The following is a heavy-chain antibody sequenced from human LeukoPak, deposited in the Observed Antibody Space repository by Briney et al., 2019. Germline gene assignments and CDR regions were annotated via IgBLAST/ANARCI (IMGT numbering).Heavy chain of an antibody. CDR2: ISGSSSYT. J-gene: IGHJ4*02. CDR1: GFTFSDYY. Sequence: GESLKISCAAFGFTFSDYYMGWVRQAPGKGLEWVSYISGSSSYTNYADSVKGRFTISRDNAKNSLDLQMNSLRDEDTAVYYCARPSRSTGPAYWGQGTLVTVSS. D-gene: IGHD2-2*01. CDR3: ARPSRSTGPAY. V-gene: IGHV3-11*06.